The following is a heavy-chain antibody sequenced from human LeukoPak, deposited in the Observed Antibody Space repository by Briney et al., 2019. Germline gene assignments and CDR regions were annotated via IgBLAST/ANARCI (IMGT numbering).Heavy chain of an antibody. CDR2: ITSSSIHT. J-gene: IGHJ4*02. V-gene: IGHV3-21*01. Sequence: PGGSLRLSCAASGFTFITYNMNWVRQAPGKGLEWVSSITSSSIHTFYADSVRGRFTISRDNAKNSLYLQMNSLRAEDTAVYYCARDRGSGYLDYWGQGTLVTVSS. CDR3: ARDRGSGYLDY. CDR1: GFTFITYN. D-gene: IGHD3-16*01.